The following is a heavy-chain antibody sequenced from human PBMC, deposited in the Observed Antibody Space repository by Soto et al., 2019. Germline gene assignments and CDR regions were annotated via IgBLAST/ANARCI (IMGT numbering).Heavy chain of an antibody. CDR3: ANMDDV. CDR1: GDSVSSKSAT. Sequence: SQTLSLTCXISGDSVSSKSATWNWIRQFPSRGLEWLGRTYYRSKWHNDYAVSVKSRITINPDTSKNQFSLQLNSVTPEDTAVYYCANMDDVWGQGTLVTVAS. CDR2: TYYRSKWHN. J-gene: IGHJ4*02. V-gene: IGHV6-1*01. D-gene: IGHD3-10*02.